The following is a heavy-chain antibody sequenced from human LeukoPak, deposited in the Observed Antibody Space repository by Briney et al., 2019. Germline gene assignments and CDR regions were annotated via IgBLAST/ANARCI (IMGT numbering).Heavy chain of an antibody. CDR3: ARGFHIIAAAGTHAFDI. J-gene: IGHJ3*02. Sequence: PSETLSLTCAVCGGSFSGYYWSWIRQPPGKGLEWIGEINHSGSTNYNPSLKSRVTISVDTSKNQFSLKLSSVTAADTAVYYCARGFHIIAAAGTHAFDIWGQGTMVTVSS. CDR1: GGSFSGYY. D-gene: IGHD6-13*01. V-gene: IGHV4-34*01. CDR2: INHSGST.